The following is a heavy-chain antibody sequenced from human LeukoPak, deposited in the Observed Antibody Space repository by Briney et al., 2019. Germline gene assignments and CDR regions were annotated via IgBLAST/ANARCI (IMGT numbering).Heavy chain of an antibody. CDR1: GGSFSGYY. Sequence: SETLSLTCAVYGGSFSGYYWSWIRQPPGKGLEWIGEINHSGSTNYNPSLKSRVTISVDTSKNQFSLKLSSVTAADTAVYYCARIKKVGATRYYYYYMDVWGKGTTVTISS. V-gene: IGHV4-34*01. CDR3: ARIKKVGATRYYYYYMDV. D-gene: IGHD1-26*01. CDR2: INHSGST. J-gene: IGHJ6*03.